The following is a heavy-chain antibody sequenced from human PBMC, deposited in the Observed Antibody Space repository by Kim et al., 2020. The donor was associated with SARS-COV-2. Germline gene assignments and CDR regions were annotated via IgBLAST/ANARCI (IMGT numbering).Heavy chain of an antibody. CDR3: ARGTRIQLWPVSGYFDL. J-gene: IGHJ2*01. CDR1: GGSFSGYY. V-gene: IGHV4-34*01. CDR2: INHSGST. D-gene: IGHD5-18*01. Sequence: SETLSLTCAVYGGSFSGYYWSWIRQPPGKGLEWIGEINHSGSTNYNPSLKSRVTISVDTSKNQFSLKLSSVTAADTAVYYCARGTRIQLWPVSGYFDLWGRGTLVTVSS.